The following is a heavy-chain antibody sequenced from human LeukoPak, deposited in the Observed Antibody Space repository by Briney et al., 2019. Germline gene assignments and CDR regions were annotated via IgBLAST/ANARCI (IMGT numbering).Heavy chain of an antibody. D-gene: IGHD2-2*01. Sequence: EPGGSLRLSCAASGFTFSSYGMHWVRQAPGKGLEWVAIIWYDGNHKYYVDSVKGRFTISRDNSKNTLYLQMDSLRAEDTAVYYCAKTPKRYCTSASCRGYFDYWGQGTLVTVSS. CDR3: AKTPKRYCTSASCRGYFDY. J-gene: IGHJ4*02. CDR2: IWYDGNHK. V-gene: IGHV3-33*06. CDR1: GFTFSSYG.